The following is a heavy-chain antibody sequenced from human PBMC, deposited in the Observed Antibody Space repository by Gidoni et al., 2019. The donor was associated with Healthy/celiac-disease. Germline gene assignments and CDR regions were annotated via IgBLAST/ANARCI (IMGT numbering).Heavy chain of an antibody. Sequence: QVQLVESGGGVVQPGRSLRLSCAASGFTFSSYARHWVRQAPGKGLEWVAVISYDGSNKYYADSVKGRFTISRDNSKNTLYLQMNSLRAEDTAVYYCARDERLGELSFGWFDYWGQGTLVTVSS. J-gene: IGHJ4*02. CDR3: ARDERLGELSFGWFDY. D-gene: IGHD3-16*02. CDR1: GFTFSSYA. V-gene: IGHV3-30-3*01. CDR2: ISYDGSNK.